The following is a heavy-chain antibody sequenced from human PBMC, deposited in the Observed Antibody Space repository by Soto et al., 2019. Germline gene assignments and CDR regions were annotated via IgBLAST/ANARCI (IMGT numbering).Heavy chain of an antibody. CDR3: AADRGGSYYGDDAFDI. CDR1: GFTFTSSA. D-gene: IGHD1-26*01. Sequence: QMQLVQSGPEVKKPGTSVKVSCKASGFTFTSSAVQWVRQARGQRLEWIGWIVVGSGNTNYAQKFQERVTITRDMSTSTGYMELSSLRSEDTAVYYCAADRGGSYYGDDAFDIWGQGTMVTVSS. V-gene: IGHV1-58*01. CDR2: IVVGSGNT. J-gene: IGHJ3*02.